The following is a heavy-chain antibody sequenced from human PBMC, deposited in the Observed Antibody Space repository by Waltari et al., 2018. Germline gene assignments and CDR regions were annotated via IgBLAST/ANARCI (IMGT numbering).Heavy chain of an antibody. J-gene: IGHJ3*02. V-gene: IGHV4-31*01. CDR1: GGSISSGGYY. CDR3: ARFYDSSGDDAFDI. Sequence: QVQLQESGPGLVKPSQTLSLTCTVSGGSISSGGYYWSWIRQHPGKGLEWIGYIYYSGSTYYNPSLKSLVTRSVDTSKNQFSLKLSSVTAADTAVYYCARFYDSSGDDAFDIWGQGTMVTVSS. CDR2: IYYSGST. D-gene: IGHD3-22*01.